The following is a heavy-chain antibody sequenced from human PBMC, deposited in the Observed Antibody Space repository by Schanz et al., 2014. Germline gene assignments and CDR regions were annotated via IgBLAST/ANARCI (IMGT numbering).Heavy chain of an antibody. V-gene: IGHV4-59*01. D-gene: IGHD2-2*01. Sequence: QVQLQESGPGLVKPSETLSLTCTVSGGSISSFYWSWIRQPPGKGLEWIANIYYSGSTNYNPSLKSRVTISADTSKNQFSLKMRSVTAADTAVYYCAREKVDIVVIPGARRNYYYSGMDVWGQGTTVTVSS. CDR1: GGSISSFY. CDR2: IYYSGST. CDR3: AREKVDIVVIPGARRNYYYSGMDV. J-gene: IGHJ6*02.